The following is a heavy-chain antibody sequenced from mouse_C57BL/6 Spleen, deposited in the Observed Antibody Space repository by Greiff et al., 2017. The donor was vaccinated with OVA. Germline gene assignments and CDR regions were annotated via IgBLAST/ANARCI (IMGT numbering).Heavy chain of an antibody. D-gene: IGHD1-1*01. V-gene: IGHV1-61*01. CDR2: IYPSDSET. CDR3: ARHYGSSYYFDV. CDR1: GYTFTSYW. J-gene: IGHJ1*03. Sequence: QVHVKQSGAELVRPGSSVKLSCKASGYTFTSYWMDWVKQRPGQGLEWIGNIYPSDSETHYNQKFKDKATLTVDKSSSTAYMQLSSLTSEDSAVYYCARHYGSSYYFDVWGTGTTVTVSS.